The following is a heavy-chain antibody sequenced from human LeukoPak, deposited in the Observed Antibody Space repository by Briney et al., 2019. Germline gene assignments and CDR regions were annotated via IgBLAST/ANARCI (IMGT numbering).Heavy chain of an antibody. CDR3: AKGWGTAMPFDY. CDR1: GFTFSSYG. Sequence: GGSLRLSCAASGFTFSSYGMHWVRQAPGKGLEWVAVISYDGSNKYYADSVKGRFTISRDNSKDTLYLQMNSLRAEDTAVYYCAKGWGTAMPFDYWGQGTLVTVSS. V-gene: IGHV3-30*18. J-gene: IGHJ4*02. CDR2: ISYDGSNK. D-gene: IGHD5-18*01.